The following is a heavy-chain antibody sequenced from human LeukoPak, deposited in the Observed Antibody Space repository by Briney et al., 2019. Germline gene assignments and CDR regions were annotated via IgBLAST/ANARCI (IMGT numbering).Heavy chain of an antibody. CDR3: ARDGGDYGERYDY. J-gene: IGHJ4*02. CDR2: ISSSSSYT. Sequence: GGSLSLSCAASGFTFSDYYMSWIRQAPGKGLEWVSYISSSSSYTNYADSVKGRFTISRDNAKNSLYLQMNSLRAEDTAVYYCARDGGDYGERYDYWGQGTLVTVSS. D-gene: IGHD4-17*01. V-gene: IGHV3-11*05. CDR1: GFTFSDYY.